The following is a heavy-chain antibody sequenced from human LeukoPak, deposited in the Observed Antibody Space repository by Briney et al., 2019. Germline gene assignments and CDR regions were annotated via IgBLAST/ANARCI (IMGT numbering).Heavy chain of an antibody. CDR3: ARDHRAPSYY. Sequence: GGSLRLSCAASGFTFSSYSMNWVRQAPGKGLEWVSYISSSSTIYYADSVKGRFTISRDNAKNSLYLQMNSLRAEDTAVYYCARDHRAPSYYWGQGTLVTVSS. J-gene: IGHJ4*02. CDR1: GFTFSSYS. V-gene: IGHV3-48*04. CDR2: ISSSSTI.